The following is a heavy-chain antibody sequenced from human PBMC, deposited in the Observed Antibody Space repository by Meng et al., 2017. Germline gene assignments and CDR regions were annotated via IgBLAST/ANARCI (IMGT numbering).Heavy chain of an antibody. CDR3: ARATYYYDSSGLDY. CDR1: GFTFSGYS. Sequence: GESLKISCAASGFTFSGYSMNWVRQAPGKGLEWVSSISSSSSYIYYADSVKGRFTISRDNAKNSLYLQMNSLRAEDTAVYYCARATYYYDSSGLDYWGQGTLVTVSS. V-gene: IGHV3-21*01. D-gene: IGHD3-22*01. J-gene: IGHJ4*02. CDR2: ISSSSSYI.